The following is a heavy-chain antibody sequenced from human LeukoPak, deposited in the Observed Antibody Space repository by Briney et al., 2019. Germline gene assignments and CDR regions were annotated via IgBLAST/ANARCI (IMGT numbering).Heavy chain of an antibody. D-gene: IGHD3-9*01. CDR3: ARGVLLVKPFDY. CDR2: ISYDGSNK. J-gene: IGHJ4*02. CDR1: GFTFSSYA. Sequence: GGSLRLSCAASGFTFSSYAMPWVRQAPGKGRGWVAVISYDGSNKYYADSVKGRFTISRDNSKNTLYLQMNSLRAEDTAVYYCARGVLLVKPFDYWGQGTLVTVSS. V-gene: IGHV3-30-3*01.